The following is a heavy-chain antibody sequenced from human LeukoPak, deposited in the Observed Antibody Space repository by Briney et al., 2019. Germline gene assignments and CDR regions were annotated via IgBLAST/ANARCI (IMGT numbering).Heavy chain of an antibody. Sequence: KPSETLSLTCTVSGGSISSGDYYWSWIRQPPGKGLEWIGYIYYSGSTYYNPSLKSRVTISVDTSKNQFSLKLSSVTAADTAVYYCARAPPAHYYDSSGYYSFGTAFDIWGQGTMVTVSS. V-gene: IGHV4-30-4*01. CDR2: IYYSGST. CDR3: ARAPPAHYYDSSGYYSFGTAFDI. D-gene: IGHD3-22*01. CDR1: GGSISSGDYY. J-gene: IGHJ3*02.